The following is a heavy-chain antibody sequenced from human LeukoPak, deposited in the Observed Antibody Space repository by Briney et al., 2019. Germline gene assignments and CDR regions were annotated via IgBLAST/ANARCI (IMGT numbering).Heavy chain of an antibody. CDR2: ISYDGSNK. CDR1: GFTFSSYG. Sequence: GGSLRLSCAASGFTFSSYGMHWVRQAPGKGLEWVAVISYDGSNKYYADSVKGRFTISRDNSKNTLYLQMNSLRAEDTAVYYXAKXTXXSGSYVDYWGQGTLVTVSS. D-gene: IGHD3-10*01. V-gene: IGHV3-30*18. CDR3: AKXTXXSGSYVDY. J-gene: IGHJ4*02.